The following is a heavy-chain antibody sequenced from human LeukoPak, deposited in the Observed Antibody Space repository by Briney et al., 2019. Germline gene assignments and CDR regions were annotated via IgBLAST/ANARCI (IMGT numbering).Heavy chain of an antibody. Sequence: GVLRLSCTASGFPFGDYAMSWVRQAPGKGLEWVGFIRSKAYGGTTEYAASVKGRFTISRDDSKSIAYLQMNSLKTEDTAVYYCTRQDIVVVPAAPLDYWGQGTLVTVSS. D-gene: IGHD2-2*01. CDR1: GFPFGDYA. J-gene: IGHJ4*02. CDR3: TRQDIVVVPAAPLDY. CDR2: IRSKAYGGTT. V-gene: IGHV3-49*04.